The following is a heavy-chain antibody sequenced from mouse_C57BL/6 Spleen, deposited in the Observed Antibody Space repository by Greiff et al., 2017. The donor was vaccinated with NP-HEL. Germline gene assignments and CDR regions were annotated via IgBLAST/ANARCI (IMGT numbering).Heavy chain of an antibody. J-gene: IGHJ2*01. CDR1: GYSITSGYY. CDR3: ARDGGTFDY. Sequence: ESGPGLVKPSQSLSLTCSVTGYSITSGYYWNWIRQFPGNKLEWMGYISYDGSNNYNPSLKNRISITRDTSKNQFFLKLNSVTTEDTATYYCARDGGTFDYWGQSTTLTVSS. V-gene: IGHV3-6*01. CDR2: ISYDGSN. D-gene: IGHD3-3*01.